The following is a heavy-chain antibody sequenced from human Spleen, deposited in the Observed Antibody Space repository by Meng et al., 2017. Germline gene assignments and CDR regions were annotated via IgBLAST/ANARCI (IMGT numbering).Heavy chain of an antibody. D-gene: IGHD3-10*02. V-gene: IGHV4-39*07. CDR3: ARLRLFHFFDY. J-gene: IGHJ4*01. Sequence: GSLRLSCTVSGGSITSNNYYWGWIRQPPGKGLEWIGTIYYSGSTHYNSSLKSRVTISVDTFNTQFSLKLRSVTVADTAVYYCARLRLFHFFDYWGHGALVTVSS. CDR1: GGSITSNNYY. CDR2: IYYSGST.